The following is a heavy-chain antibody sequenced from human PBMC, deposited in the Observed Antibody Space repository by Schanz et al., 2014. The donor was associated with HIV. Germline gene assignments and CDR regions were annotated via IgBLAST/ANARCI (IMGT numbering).Heavy chain of an antibody. CDR2: ISASGGRT. V-gene: IGHV3-23*04. J-gene: IGHJ4*02. Sequence: EVQVVESGGGLVQPGGSLRLSCTTSGFIFSDHFMGWVRQAPGKGLEWVSTISASGGRTYYADSVNGRFTISRDNSKNTLYLQMTTLRIDDTAVYYCAKPEYDSRGNSQSHFDYWGQGTLVTVSS. CDR1: GFIFSDHF. CDR3: AKPEYDSRGNSQSHFDY. D-gene: IGHD3-22*01.